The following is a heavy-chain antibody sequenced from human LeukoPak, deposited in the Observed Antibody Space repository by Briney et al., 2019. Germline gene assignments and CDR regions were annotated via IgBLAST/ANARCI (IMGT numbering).Heavy chain of an antibody. J-gene: IGHJ4*02. CDR1: GFTFNSYG. V-gene: IGHV3-30*02. CDR2: IRYDGRNK. Sequence: QAGGSLRLSCAVSGFTFNSYGMHWVRQAPGKGLEWVTFIRYDGRNKYYADSVKGRFTISRDNSKNTLFLQMNSLRAEDTAVYYCVKDSRRWKTYYYESSGLYYFDYWGQGTLVTVSS. CDR3: VKDSRRWKTYYYESSGLYYFDY. D-gene: IGHD3-22*01.